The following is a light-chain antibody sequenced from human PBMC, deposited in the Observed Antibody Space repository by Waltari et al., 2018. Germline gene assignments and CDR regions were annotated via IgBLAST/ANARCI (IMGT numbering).Light chain of an antibody. CDR1: QSVRNY. J-gene: IGKJ4*01. CDR2: DTS. Sequence: EIVLIQSPATLALSPGERATLSCRASQSVRNYLAWFQQKPGQVPRLLIYDTSNRGTGVPARFSGSGSGTDFTLTISNLESEDFAVYYCQQRSSWPLTFGGGTKVQIK. CDR3: QQRSSWPLT. V-gene: IGKV3-11*01.